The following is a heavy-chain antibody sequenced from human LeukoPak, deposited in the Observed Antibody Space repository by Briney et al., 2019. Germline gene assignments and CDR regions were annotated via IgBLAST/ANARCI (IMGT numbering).Heavy chain of an antibody. J-gene: IGHJ3*01. CDR1: GFTFAVYT. CDR3: AKEGDGYH. V-gene: IGHV3-43*01. CDR2: IRWDGGST. Sequence: GSLRLSCAASGFTFAVYTMHWVRHATAQGLEWVSLIRWDGGSTYYADSVKGRFTISRDNSKNSLYLQMNSLRTEDTALYYCAKEGDGYHWGQGTMVTVSS. D-gene: IGHD5-24*01.